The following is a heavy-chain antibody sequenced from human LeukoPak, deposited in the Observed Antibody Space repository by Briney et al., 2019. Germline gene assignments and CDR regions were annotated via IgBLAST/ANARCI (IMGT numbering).Heavy chain of an antibody. CDR1: GFTFTDSA. CDR3: AKGGSYAPLDY. J-gene: IGHJ4*02. CDR2: ISTSGGDT. Sequence: PGGSLRLSCAASGFTFTDSAMTWVRQAPGKGLEWVSAISTSGGDTIYTDSVKDRFTISRDNSKNTLYLQMNSLRDEDTAIYYCAKGGSYAPLDYWGQGTLVTVSS. V-gene: IGHV3-23*01. D-gene: IGHD1-26*01.